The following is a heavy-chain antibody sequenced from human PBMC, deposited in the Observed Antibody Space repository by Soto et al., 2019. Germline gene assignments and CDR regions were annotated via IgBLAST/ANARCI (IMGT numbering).Heavy chain of an antibody. Sequence: QITLKESGPPLVKPTQTLTLTCTFSGFSLSTSGVGVGWIRQPPGKALEWLALIYWDDDKRYSPSLRSRLTINKHTSKNQVVLTMTNMDPVDTATYYCIQSRCGGDCLQSYASHYYYGMDVWGQGTTVTVSS. CDR3: IQSRCGGDCLQSYASHYYYGMDV. D-gene: IGHD2-21*02. CDR1: GFSLSTSGVG. J-gene: IGHJ6*02. CDR2: IYWDDDK. V-gene: IGHV2-5*02.